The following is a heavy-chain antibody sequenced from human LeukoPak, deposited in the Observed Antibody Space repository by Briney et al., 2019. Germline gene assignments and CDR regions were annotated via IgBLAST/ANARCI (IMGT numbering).Heavy chain of an antibody. V-gene: IGHV3-48*01. CDR1: GFTFSNYN. D-gene: IGHD6-13*01. CDR2: ITLSSSTI. CDR3: ARETPDSSSWTVFDY. Sequence: GGSLRLSCAASGFTFSNYNMNWVRQDPGKGLEWISYITLSSSTIYYADSVKGRFTISRDNAKNSLYLQMNSLRAEDTAMYYCARETPDSSSWTVFDYWGQGTLVTVSS. J-gene: IGHJ4*02.